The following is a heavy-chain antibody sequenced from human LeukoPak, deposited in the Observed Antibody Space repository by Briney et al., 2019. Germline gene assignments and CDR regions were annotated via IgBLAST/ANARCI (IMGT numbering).Heavy chain of an antibody. V-gene: IGHV4-4*07. Sequence: SETLSLTCTVSGGSISSYYWSWIRQTAGTALEWIGRIYTSGTITYNPSLKSRVTMSVDTSKNQFSLKLSSVTAADTAVYYCARDSGTTGEVKLDPWGQGTLVTVSS. CDR1: GGSISSYY. CDR2: IYTSGTI. J-gene: IGHJ5*02. D-gene: IGHD3-10*01. CDR3: ARDSGTTGEVKLDP.